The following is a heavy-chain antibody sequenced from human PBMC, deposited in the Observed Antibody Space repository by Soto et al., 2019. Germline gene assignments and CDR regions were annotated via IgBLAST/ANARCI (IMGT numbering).Heavy chain of an antibody. CDR1: GGSFNNYC. V-gene: IGHV4-34*02. D-gene: IGHD3-10*01. CDR3: ARRDYGQYDAHKRFDP. Sequence: QVRLQQWGAGLVRPSETLSLTCAVYGGSFNNYCWSWIRQPPGKGMEWIGEVCPGGRTNYSPTLMRKVRIAGKGSKNQFSLRLTSVTVADTAAYYFARRDYGQYDAHKRFDPWGQGNLVIVAS. J-gene: IGHJ5*02. CDR2: VCPGGRT.